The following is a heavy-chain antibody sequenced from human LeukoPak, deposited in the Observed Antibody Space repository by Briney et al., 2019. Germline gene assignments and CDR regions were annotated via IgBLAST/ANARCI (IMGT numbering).Heavy chain of an antibody. D-gene: IGHD5-18*01. CDR2: ISGSGGST. J-gene: IGHJ4*02. Sequence: GGSLRLSCAASGFTFSSYAMSWVRQAPGKGLEWVSAISGSGGSTYYADSVKGRFTISRDNSKNTLYLQMNSLRAEDTAVYYCARGTIPDTAMATAHWGRGTLVTVSS. CDR3: ARGTIPDTAMATAH. V-gene: IGHV3-23*01. CDR1: GFTFSSYA.